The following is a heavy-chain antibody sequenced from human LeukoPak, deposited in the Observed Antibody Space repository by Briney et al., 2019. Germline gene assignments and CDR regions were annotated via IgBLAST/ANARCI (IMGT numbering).Heavy chain of an antibody. J-gene: IGHJ3*02. CDR3: ARNPKTSGAFDI. V-gene: IGHV3-30-3*01. Sequence: GGSLRLSCAASGFTFSSYAMHWVRQAPGKGLEWVAVISYDGSNKYYADSVKGRFTISRDNAKNSLYLQMNSLRAEDTAVYYCARNPKTSGAFDIWGQGTMVTVSS. CDR1: GFTFSSYA. D-gene: IGHD3-10*01. CDR2: ISYDGSNK.